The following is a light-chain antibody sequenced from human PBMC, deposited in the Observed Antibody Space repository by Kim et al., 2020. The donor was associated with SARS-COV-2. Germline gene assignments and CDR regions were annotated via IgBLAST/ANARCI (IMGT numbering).Light chain of an antibody. Sequence: APGDRATLSCRASQGVGSYLAWYQQKPGQAPRLLIYHASNRATGIPARFSGSGSGTDFTLTISSLEPEDFAVYYCQQRANWPRLTFGGGTKVDIK. CDR2: HAS. V-gene: IGKV3-11*01. J-gene: IGKJ4*01. CDR1: QGVGSY. CDR3: QQRANWPRLT.